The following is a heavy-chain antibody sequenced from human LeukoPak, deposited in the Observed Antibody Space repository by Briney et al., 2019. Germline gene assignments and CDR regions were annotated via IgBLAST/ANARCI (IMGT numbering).Heavy chain of an antibody. Sequence: GGSLRLSCAASGFTFSNAWMSWVRQAPGKGLEWVGRIKSKTDGGTTDYAAPVKGRFTISRDDSKNTLYLQMNSLKTEDTAVYYCTTDQVGATTNYYYMDVWGKGTTVTVSS. V-gene: IGHV3-15*01. D-gene: IGHD1-26*01. J-gene: IGHJ6*03. CDR2: IKSKTDGGTT. CDR3: TTDQVGATTNYYYMDV. CDR1: GFTFSNAW.